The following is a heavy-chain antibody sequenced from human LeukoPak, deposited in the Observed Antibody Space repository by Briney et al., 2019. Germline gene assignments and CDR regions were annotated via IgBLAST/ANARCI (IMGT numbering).Heavy chain of an antibody. Sequence: GGSLRLSCAASGFTFSSYGMHWVRQAPGKGLEWVAVISYDGSNKYYADSVKGRFTISRDNSKNTLYLQMNSLRAEDTAVYYXXKDPSLGGSYLLPDYWGQGTLVTVSS. J-gene: IGHJ4*02. CDR2: ISYDGSNK. CDR1: GFTFSSYG. D-gene: IGHD1-26*01. CDR3: XKDPSLGGSYLLPDY. V-gene: IGHV3-30*18.